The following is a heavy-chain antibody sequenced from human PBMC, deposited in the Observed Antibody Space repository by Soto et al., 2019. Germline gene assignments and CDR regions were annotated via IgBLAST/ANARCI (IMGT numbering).Heavy chain of an antibody. J-gene: IGHJ5*02. V-gene: IGHV4-30-4*01. CDR1: GGSISSGDYY. D-gene: IGHD4-17*01. Sequence: PSETLSLTCTVSGGSISSGDYYWSWIRQPPGKGLEWIGYIYYSGSTYYNPSLKSRVTISVDTSKNQFSLKLSSVTAADTAVYYCARGINDYPNCFDPWGQGTPVTVSS. CDR2: IYYSGST. CDR3: ARGINDYPNCFDP.